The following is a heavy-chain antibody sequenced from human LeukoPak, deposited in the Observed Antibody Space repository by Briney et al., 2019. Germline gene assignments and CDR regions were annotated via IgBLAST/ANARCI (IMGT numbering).Heavy chain of an antibody. CDR3: AKEKGSGSYNY. D-gene: IGHD3-10*01. J-gene: IGHJ4*02. CDR1: GFTFTSSA. Sequence: GGSLRLSCVASGFTFTSSAMSWVRQAPGKGLEWVSAISGRSGTTYYADSVKGRFTISRDNSKNTLYLQMNSLRPEDTAVYSCAKEKGSGSYNYWGQGTLVTVSS. V-gene: IGHV3-23*01. CDR2: ISGRSGTT.